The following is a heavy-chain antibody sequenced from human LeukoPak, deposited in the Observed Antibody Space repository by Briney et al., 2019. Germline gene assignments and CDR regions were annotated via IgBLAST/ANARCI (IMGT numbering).Heavy chain of an antibody. J-gene: IGHJ4*02. CDR3: VRDGGVSGYDLLDY. D-gene: IGHD5-12*01. Sequence: PGGSLRLSCAASGFTFSNYWMSWVRQAPGKGLEWVAHINQDGSEEHYMDSVKARFIISRDNAKNLLSLQMDSLRAEDTAVYYCVRDGGVSGYDLLDYWGQGTLVSVSS. V-gene: IGHV3-7*01. CDR2: INQDGSEE. CDR1: GFTFSNYW.